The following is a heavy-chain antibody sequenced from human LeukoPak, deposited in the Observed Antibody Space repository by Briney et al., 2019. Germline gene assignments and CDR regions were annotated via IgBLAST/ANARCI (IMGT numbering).Heavy chain of an antibody. CDR3: AELGITMIGGV. J-gene: IGHJ6*04. CDR2: IYSGGNT. Sequence: GGSLRLSCAAFGFTVSVNYMSWVRQAPGKGLECVSVIYSGGNTYYADSVKGRFTISRDNSKNTLYLQMNNLRAEDTAVYYCAELGITMIGGVWGKGTTVTISS. CDR1: GFTVSVNY. D-gene: IGHD3-10*02. V-gene: IGHV3-66*01.